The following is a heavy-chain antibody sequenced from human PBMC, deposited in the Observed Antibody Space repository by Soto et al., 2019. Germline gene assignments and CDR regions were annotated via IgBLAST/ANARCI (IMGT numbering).Heavy chain of an antibody. Sequence: PSETLSLTCTVSGGSISSSSYYWGWIRQPPGKGLEWIGSIYYGGGTNYNPSLKSRVTLSVDTSKNQFSLKLSSVTAADTAVYYCASQYYYDSSGSQTFDYWGQGTQVTVSS. CDR3: ASQYYYDSSGSQTFDY. CDR1: GGSISSSSYY. J-gene: IGHJ4*02. CDR2: IYYGGGT. V-gene: IGHV4-39*07. D-gene: IGHD3-22*01.